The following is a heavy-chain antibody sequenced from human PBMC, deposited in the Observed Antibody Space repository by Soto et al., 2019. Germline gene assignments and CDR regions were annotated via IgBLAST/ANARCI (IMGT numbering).Heavy chain of an antibody. CDR1: GFIFDGFT. J-gene: IGHJ4*01. CDR3: AKDEGAAVESPGD. V-gene: IGHV3-43*01. CDR2: INWDGRIA. Sequence: HPGGSLRLSCAASGFIFDGFTMHWVRLVPGKGLQWVSYINWDGRIAMYADSVKGRFTISRDNTNNHLYLQMNSLRSDDTALYYCAKDEGAAVESPGDWGHGTLVTVSS. D-gene: IGHD6-13*01.